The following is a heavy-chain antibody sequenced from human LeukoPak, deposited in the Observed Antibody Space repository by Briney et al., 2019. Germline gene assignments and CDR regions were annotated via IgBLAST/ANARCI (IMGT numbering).Heavy chain of an antibody. CDR2: ISYDGSNK. CDR3: AREFSDSPTFDY. D-gene: IGHD3-22*01. J-gene: IGHJ4*02. V-gene: IGHV3-30*04. CDR1: GFTFSSYA. Sequence: GGSLRLSCAASGFTFSSYAMHWVRQAPGKGLEWVAVISYDGSNKYYADSVKGRFTISRDNSKNTLYLQMNSLRAEDTAVLHCAREFSDSPTFDYWGQGALVTVSS.